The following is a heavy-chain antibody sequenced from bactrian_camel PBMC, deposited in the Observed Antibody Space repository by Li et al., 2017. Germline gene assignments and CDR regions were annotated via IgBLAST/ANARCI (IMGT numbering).Heavy chain of an antibody. Sequence: HVQLVESGGDLVQPGGSLTLACAGSGFTFSSYWMYWVRQAPGKGLEWVSAINGDGSTTSRADSVEGRFTISRDNAKNTVYLQLNSLKTEDTAVYYCATGEALIAGCPTESADFGYWGQGTQVTVS. CDR2: INGDGSTT. CDR3: ATGEALIAGCPTESADFGY. CDR1: GFTFSSYW. V-gene: IGHV3S26*01. J-gene: IGHJ6*01. D-gene: IGHD6*01.